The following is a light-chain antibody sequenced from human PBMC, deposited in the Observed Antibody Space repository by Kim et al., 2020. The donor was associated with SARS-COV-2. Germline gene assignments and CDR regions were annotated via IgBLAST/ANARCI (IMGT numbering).Light chain of an antibody. J-gene: IGLJ1*01. CDR3: QAWDDSTEV. Sequence: SYELTQPPSVSVSPGQTASISCSGDNLGDKYVCWYQQRPGQSPRLIIYQDNKRPSGIPDRFSGSNSGNTATLAISGPQPMDEADYYCQAWDDSTEVFGPG. V-gene: IGLV3-1*01. CDR2: QDN. CDR1: NLGDKY.